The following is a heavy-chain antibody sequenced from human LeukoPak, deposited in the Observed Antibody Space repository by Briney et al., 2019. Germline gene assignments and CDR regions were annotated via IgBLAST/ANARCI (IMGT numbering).Heavy chain of an antibody. CDR2: IYNSGST. V-gene: IGHV4-59*01. CDR1: GDSFSYFY. J-gene: IGHJ6*03. Sequence: SETLSLTCTVSGDSFSYFYWSWIRQPPGKGLEWIGYIYNSGSTDYNPSLKSRVTISLDTSKNQFSLKLSSVTAADTAVYYCARVDIVVVPAAYYYMDVWGKGTTVTISS. CDR3: ARVDIVVVPAAYYYMDV. D-gene: IGHD2-2*01.